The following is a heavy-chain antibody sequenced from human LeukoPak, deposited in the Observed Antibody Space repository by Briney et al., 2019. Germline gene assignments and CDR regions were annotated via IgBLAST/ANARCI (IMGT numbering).Heavy chain of an antibody. D-gene: IGHD2-15*01. CDR2: TYAGGST. J-gene: IGHJ4*02. CDR1: EFIVSSNY. Sequence: PGGSLRLSCAASEFIVSSNYMSWVRQAPGKGLEWVSVTYAGGSTYYADSVKGRFTISRDNSKNTLYLEMNSLRAEDTAVYYCGGGGWYYFHYRGQGTLVTVSS. V-gene: IGHV3-53*01. CDR3: GGGGWYYFHY.